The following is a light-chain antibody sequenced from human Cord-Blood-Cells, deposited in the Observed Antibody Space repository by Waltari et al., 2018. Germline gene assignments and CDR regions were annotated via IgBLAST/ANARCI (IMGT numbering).Light chain of an antibody. CDR3: AAWDDSLNGWV. CDR1: SSNIGSNT. Sequence: QSVLTQPPSASGTPGQRVTISCSGSSSNIGSNTVNCYQQLPGTAPKLLNYSNNQRPSGGTDRCSGSKSGTSASLAISGLQSEDEADYYCAAWDDSLNGWVFGGGTKLTVL. J-gene: IGLJ3*02. V-gene: IGLV1-44*01. CDR2: SNN.